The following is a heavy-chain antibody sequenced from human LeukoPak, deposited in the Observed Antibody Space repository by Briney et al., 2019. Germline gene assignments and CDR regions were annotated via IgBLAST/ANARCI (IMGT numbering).Heavy chain of an antibody. V-gene: IGHV3-23*01. CDR2: IFPSGGEI. Sequence: GGSLRLSCAASGFTFSTFAMIWVRQPPGKGLEWVSSIFPSGGEIHYADSVRGRFTISRDNSKSTLSLQMNSLRAEDTAVYYCAKGPIVAHDYWGQGTLVTVSS. D-gene: IGHD5-12*01. CDR3: AKGPIVAHDY. CDR1: GFTFSTFA. J-gene: IGHJ4*02.